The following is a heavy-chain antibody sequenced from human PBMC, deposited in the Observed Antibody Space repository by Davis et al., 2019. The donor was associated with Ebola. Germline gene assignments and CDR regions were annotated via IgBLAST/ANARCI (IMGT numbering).Heavy chain of an antibody. CDR2: INWNGGST. CDR3: ATELLYAFDI. D-gene: IGHD1-26*01. Sequence: GESLKISCAASGFTFDDYGMSWVRQAPGKGLEWVSGINWNGGSTGYADSVKGRFTISRDNAKNSLYLQMNSLRAEDTALYYCATELLYAFDIWGQGTMVTVSS. J-gene: IGHJ3*02. CDR1: GFTFDDYG. V-gene: IGHV3-20*04.